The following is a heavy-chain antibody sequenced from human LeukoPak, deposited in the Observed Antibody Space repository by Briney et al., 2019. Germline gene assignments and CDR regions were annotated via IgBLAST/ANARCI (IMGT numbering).Heavy chain of an antibody. CDR1: DYSISSGYY. CDR3: ARDRRYCSSTSCYPGFDY. CDR2: IYHSGST. J-gene: IGHJ4*02. D-gene: IGHD2-2*01. V-gene: IGHV4-38-2*02. Sequence: SSETLSLTCTVSDYSISSGYYWAWIRQPPGKGLEWIGSIYHSGSTYYNPSLKSRVTMSLDASKNQFSLKLSSVTAADTAVYYCARDRRYCSSTSCYPGFDYWGQGNLVTVSS.